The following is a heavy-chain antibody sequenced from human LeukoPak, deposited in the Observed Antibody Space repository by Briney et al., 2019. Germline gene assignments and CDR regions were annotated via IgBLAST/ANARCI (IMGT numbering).Heavy chain of an antibody. J-gene: IGHJ4*02. D-gene: IGHD6-19*01. Sequence: SVKVSCKASGGTFSSYAISWVRQAPGQGLEWMGGIIPIFGTANYAQKFQGRVTMTEDTSTDTAYMELSSLRSEDTAVYYCATLFGWYSVYWGQGTLVTVSS. CDR3: ATLFGWYSVY. V-gene: IGHV1-69*06. CDR2: IIPIFGTA. CDR1: GGTFSSYA.